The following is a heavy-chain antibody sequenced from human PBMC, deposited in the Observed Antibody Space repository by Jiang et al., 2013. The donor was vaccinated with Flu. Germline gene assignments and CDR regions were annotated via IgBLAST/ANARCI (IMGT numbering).Heavy chain of an antibody. CDR2: TYYRSKWQN. CDR1: GDSASSNRAA. CDR3: ARLGEFGVGVDV. V-gene: IGHV6-1*01. J-gene: IGHJ6*01. D-gene: IGHD3-3*01. Sequence: SQTLSLTCAISGDSASSNRAAWNWIRQSPSRGLEWLGRTYYRSKWQNDYAVSVKSRITINPDTSKNQFSLQPNSVTPEDTAVYYCARLGEFGVGVDVWGQRGPRVTVSS.